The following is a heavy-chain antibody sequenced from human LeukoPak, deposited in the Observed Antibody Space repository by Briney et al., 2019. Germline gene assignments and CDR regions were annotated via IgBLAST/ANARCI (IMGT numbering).Heavy chain of an antibody. Sequence: GGSLRLSCAASGFTFRSYAMNRVRQAPGEGLEWVSAISGSGSATYYADSVKGRFTISRDNSKNTLYLQMNSLRAEDTAVYYCAKDQYGEAFDIWGPGTMVTVSS. V-gene: IGHV3-23*01. J-gene: IGHJ3*02. CDR3: AKDQYGEAFDI. CDR1: GFTFRSYA. CDR2: ISGSGSAT. D-gene: IGHD4-17*01.